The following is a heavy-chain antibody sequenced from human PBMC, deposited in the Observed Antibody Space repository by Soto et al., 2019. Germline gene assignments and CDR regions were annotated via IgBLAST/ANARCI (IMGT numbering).Heavy chain of an antibody. J-gene: IGHJ4*02. Sequence: QLQLQESGPGLVKPSETLSLTCTVSGVSISNSSYYWGWIRRPPGKGLEGIGTIYYSGITYYNPSLKSRVTISVDTSKNQFSLKLTSVTAADTAVYYCARHVSNWGQGTLVTVSS. CDR1: GVSISNSSYY. V-gene: IGHV4-39*01. CDR2: IYYSGIT. CDR3: ARHVSN.